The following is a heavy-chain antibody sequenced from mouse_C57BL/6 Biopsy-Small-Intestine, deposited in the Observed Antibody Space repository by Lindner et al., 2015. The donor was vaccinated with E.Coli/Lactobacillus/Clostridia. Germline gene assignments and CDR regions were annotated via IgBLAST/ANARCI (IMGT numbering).Heavy chain of an antibody. V-gene: IGHV14-2*01. Sequence: VQLQESGAELVKPGASVKLSCTASGFNIKDYYMHWVKQRTEQGLEWIGRIDPEDGETKYAPEFQGKATITADTSSNTAYLQLSSLTSEDTAVYYCARSSGYYAMDYWGQGTSGTVSS. D-gene: IGHD3-2*02. CDR2: IDPEDGET. J-gene: IGHJ4*01. CDR1: GFNIKDYY. CDR3: ARSSGYYAMDY.